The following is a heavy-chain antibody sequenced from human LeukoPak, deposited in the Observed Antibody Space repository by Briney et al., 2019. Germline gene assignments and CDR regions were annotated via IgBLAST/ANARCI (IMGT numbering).Heavy chain of an antibody. CDR1: GFTFSRYW. CDR3: GRLAHNAWYAIDF. V-gene: IGHV3-7*01. D-gene: IGHD2-2*01. J-gene: IGHJ4*02. CDR2: ILPDGSQK. Sequence: GGSLRLSCVGSGFTFSRYWMTWVRQAPGKGLEWLANILPDGSQKYYVDSVKGRFTISRDNPKNSLYLQINNLRAEDTAVYYCGRLAHNAWYAIDFWGQGTLVTVSS.